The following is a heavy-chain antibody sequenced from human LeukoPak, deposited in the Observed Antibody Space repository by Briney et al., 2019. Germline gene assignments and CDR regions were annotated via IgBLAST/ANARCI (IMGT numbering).Heavy chain of an antibody. CDR1: GGSFSGYY. D-gene: IGHD2-2*01. J-gene: IGHJ6*02. CDR3: ARPTKYLTYYYYYGMDV. CDR2: INHSGST. V-gene: IGHV4-34*01. Sequence: PSETLSLTCAVYGGSFSGYYWSWIRQPPGKGLECIGEINHSGSTNYNPSLKSRVTISVDTSKNQFSLKLSSVTAADTAVYYCARPTKYLTYYYYYGMDVWGQGTTVSVSS.